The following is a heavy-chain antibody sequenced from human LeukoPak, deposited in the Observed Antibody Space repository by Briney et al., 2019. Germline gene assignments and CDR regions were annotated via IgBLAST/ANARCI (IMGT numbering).Heavy chain of an antibody. Sequence: GGSLRLSCAGSGFIFNNYAMHWVRRPPGKGLEWGSGISWNSGSIDYADSVKGRFTISRDNAKNSLYLQMNSLRVEDTAFYYCAKDNRRHYTSGPNPDSLHWGQGALVTVSS. CDR3: AKDNRRHYTSGPNPDSLH. CDR1: GFIFNNYA. V-gene: IGHV3-9*01. J-gene: IGHJ4*02. CDR2: ISWNSGSI. D-gene: IGHD6-19*01.